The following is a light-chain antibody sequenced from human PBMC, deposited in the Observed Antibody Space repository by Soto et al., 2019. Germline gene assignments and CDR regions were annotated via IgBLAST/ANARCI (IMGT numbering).Light chain of an antibody. Sequence: DIQMTQSPSTLSASVGDRVTITCRASQTLSDYLAWYQQKPGKAPKFLIYMGSTLESGVPSRFSGAGSGTEFSLTISSLQPDDFATYYCQQYKSYPWTFGQGTKVEIK. V-gene: IGKV1-5*03. CDR3: QQYKSYPWT. CDR2: MGS. J-gene: IGKJ1*01. CDR1: QTLSDY.